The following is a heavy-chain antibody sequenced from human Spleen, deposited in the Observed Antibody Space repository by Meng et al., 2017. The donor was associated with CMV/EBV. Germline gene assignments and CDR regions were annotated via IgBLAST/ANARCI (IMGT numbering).Heavy chain of an antibody. CDR1: GFTFSSYS. Sequence: GGSLRLSCAASGFTFSSYSMNWVRQAPGKGLEWVSSISSSSSYIYYADSVKGRFTISRDNAKNSLYLQMNSLRAEDTAVYYCASGLLGVVPAVAPWGQGTLVTVSS. D-gene: IGHD2-2*01. J-gene: IGHJ5*02. V-gene: IGHV3-21*01. CDR3: ASGLLGVVPAVAP. CDR2: ISSSSSYI.